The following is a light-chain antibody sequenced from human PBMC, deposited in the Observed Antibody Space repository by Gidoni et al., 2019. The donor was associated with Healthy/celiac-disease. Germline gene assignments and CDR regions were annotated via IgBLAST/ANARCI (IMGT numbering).Light chain of an antibody. Sequence: EIVMTPSPATLSVSPGERATLSCRASQSVSSNLAWYQQKPGQAPRLLIYGASTRATGIPARFSGSGSGTEFTLTISSLQSEDFAVYYCQQYNNGYTFGQGTKLEIK. J-gene: IGKJ2*01. V-gene: IGKV3-15*01. CDR1: QSVSSN. CDR2: GAS. CDR3: QQYNNGYT.